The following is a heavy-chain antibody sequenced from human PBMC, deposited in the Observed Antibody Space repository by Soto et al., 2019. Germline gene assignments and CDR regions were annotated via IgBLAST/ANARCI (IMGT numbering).Heavy chain of an antibody. J-gene: IGHJ3*02. CDR1: GFIFSEYY. D-gene: IGHD3-3*02. CDR3: ARHLWLAIDAFDI. V-gene: IGHV3-11*06. Sequence: QVQLVESGGGLVKPGGSLRLSCSVSGFIFSEYYMSWIRQAPGKGLEWVSSISTASTYTTNADSVNGRFTISRDNAENSLYLQMNSRRADDTADYYGARHLWLAIDAFDIWGQGTMVTVSS. CDR2: ISTASTYT.